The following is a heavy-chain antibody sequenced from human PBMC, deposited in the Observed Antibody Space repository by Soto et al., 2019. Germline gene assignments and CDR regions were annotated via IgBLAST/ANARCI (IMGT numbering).Heavy chain of an antibody. J-gene: IGHJ6*02. CDR2: IYYSGST. CDR3: SRDSVSSGYYSDYYYGMDV. CDR1: GGSISSGGYY. V-gene: IGHV4-31*03. D-gene: IGHD3-22*01. Sequence: SETLSLTCTVSGGSISSGGYYWSWIRQHPGKGLEWIGYIYYSGSTYYNPSLKSRVTISVDTSKNQFSLKLSTVTAADTAVYYCSRDSVSSGYYSDYYYGMDVWGQGTTVTVSS.